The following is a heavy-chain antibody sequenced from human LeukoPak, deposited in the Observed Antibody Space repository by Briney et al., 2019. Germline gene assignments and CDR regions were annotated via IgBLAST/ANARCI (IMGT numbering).Heavy chain of an antibody. CDR1: GFPFSSSS. CDR3: ARTIAAALFY. CDR2: ISSSSSHI. J-gene: IGHJ4*02. D-gene: IGHD6-13*01. V-gene: IGHV3-21*01. Sequence: NTGGSLRLSCTASGFPFSSSSMNWVRQAPGKGLEWVSSISSSSSHIYYGDSVKGRFTISRDNAKNSLYLQMNSLRAEDTAVYYCARTIAAALFYWGQGTLVTVSS.